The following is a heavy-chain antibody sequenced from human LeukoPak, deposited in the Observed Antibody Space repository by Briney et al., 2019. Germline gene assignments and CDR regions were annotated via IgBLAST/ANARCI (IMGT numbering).Heavy chain of an antibody. CDR1: GSTFSCYA. V-gene: IGHV3-30-3*01. Sequence: GGSLRLSCAASGSTFSCYAMHWVRQAPGKGLEWVAVISYDGSSKYYADSVKGLFTISRDNSKNTLYLQMNSLRAEDTAVYYCARGRSTYYLDYWGQGTLVTVSS. CDR3: ARGRSTYYLDY. CDR2: ISYDGSSK. J-gene: IGHJ4*02. D-gene: IGHD1-1*01.